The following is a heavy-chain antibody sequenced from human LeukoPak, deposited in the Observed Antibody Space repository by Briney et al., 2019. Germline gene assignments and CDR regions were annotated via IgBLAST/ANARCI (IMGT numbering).Heavy chain of an antibody. Sequence: GESLKISCKGSAYSFTTYWIGWVRQMPGKGLEWMGIIYPGGSDTRYSPSFQGQVTISADKSINTAYLHWSSLKASDTAMYYCATQTRYSSSWDYWGQGTLVTVSS. CDR1: AYSFTTYW. D-gene: IGHD6-13*01. CDR3: ATQTRYSSSWDY. CDR2: IYPGGSDT. V-gene: IGHV5-51*01. J-gene: IGHJ4*02.